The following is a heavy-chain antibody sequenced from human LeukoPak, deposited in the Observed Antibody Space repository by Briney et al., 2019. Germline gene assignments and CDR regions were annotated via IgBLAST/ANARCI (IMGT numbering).Heavy chain of an antibody. CDR1: GFTFSSYS. V-gene: IGHV3-48*01. J-gene: IGHJ3*02. CDR2: ISSSSSTI. Sequence: TGGSLRLSCAASGFTFSSYSMNWVRQAPGKGLEWVSYISSSSSTIYYADSVKGRFTISRDNAKNSLYLQMNSLRAEDTAVYYCARDYDFWSGYPGAFDIWGQGTMVTVSS. CDR3: ARDYDFWSGYPGAFDI. D-gene: IGHD3-3*01.